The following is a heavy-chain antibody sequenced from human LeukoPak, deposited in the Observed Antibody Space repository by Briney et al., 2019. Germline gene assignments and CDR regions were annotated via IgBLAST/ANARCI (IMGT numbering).Heavy chain of an antibody. V-gene: IGHV1-69*13. CDR3: ASSIAAAGFSDY. CDR1: GGTFSSYA. J-gene: IGHJ4*02. Sequence: SAKVSCKASGGTFSSYAISWVRQAPGQGLEWMGRIIPIFGTANYAQKFQGRVTITADESTSTAYMELSSLRSEDTAVYYCASSIAAAGFSDYWGQGTLVTVSS. D-gene: IGHD6-13*01. CDR2: IIPIFGTA.